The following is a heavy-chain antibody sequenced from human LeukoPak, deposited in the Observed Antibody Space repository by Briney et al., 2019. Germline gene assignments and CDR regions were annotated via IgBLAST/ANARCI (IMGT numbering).Heavy chain of an antibody. V-gene: IGHV3-23*01. CDR2: ISGSGGST. J-gene: IGHJ6*02. Sequence: GGSLRLSCAASGFTFSSYAMSWVRQAPGKGLEWVSAISGSGGSTYYADSVKGRFTISRGNSKNTLYLQLNRLRAEETAVYYCAKGHILTGSYYYYYGMDVWGQGTTVTVSS. D-gene: IGHD3-9*01. CDR1: GFTFSSYA. CDR3: AKGHILTGSYYYYYGMDV.